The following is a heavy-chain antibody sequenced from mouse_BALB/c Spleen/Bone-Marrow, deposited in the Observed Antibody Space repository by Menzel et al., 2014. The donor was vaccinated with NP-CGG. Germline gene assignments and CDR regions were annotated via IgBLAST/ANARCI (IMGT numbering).Heavy chain of an antibody. CDR1: GYTFTSYW. V-gene: IGHV1S81*02. J-gene: IGHJ2*01. CDR3: ARRTTAVVATDY. CDR2: INPSNGRT. Sequence: LQESGAELVKPGASVKLSCKASGYTFTSYWMHWVKQRPGQGLEWIGEINPSNGRTNYNEKFKSKATLTVDKSSSTAYMQLSSLTSEDSAVYYCARRTTAVVATDYWGQGTTLTVS. D-gene: IGHD1-1*01.